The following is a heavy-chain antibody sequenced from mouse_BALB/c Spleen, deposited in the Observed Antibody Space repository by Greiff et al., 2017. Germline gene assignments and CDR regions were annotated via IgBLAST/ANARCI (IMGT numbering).Heavy chain of an antibody. CDR2: ISTYSGNT. CDR1: GYTFTDYA. V-gene: IGHV1-67*01. D-gene: IGHD1-1*01. CDR3: ARGGYGSSYGGVFAY. Sequence: QVQLQQSGPELVRPGVSVKISCKGSGYTFTDYAMHWVKQSHAKSLEWIGVISTYSGNTNYNQKFKGKATMTVDTSSSTAYMELARLTSEDSAIYYCARGGYGSSYGGVFAYWGQGTLVTVSA. J-gene: IGHJ3*01.